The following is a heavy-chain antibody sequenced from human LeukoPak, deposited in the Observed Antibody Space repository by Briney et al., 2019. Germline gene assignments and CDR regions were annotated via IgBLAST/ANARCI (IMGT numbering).Heavy chain of an antibody. D-gene: IGHD1-1*01. CDR1: GYTFTGYF. CDR2: INPNTGGK. Sequence: ASEKVSCKASGYTFTGYFIHWVRQAPGHGGEWMGWINPNTGGKNYAQKSQGRDTLTRDTYISTAPTELSRLRHDDTAAYYWVRGPPGELEPYNWCDPGGEGTLVTVSS. CDR3: VRGPPGELEPYNWCDP. V-gene: IGHV1-2*02. J-gene: IGHJ5*02.